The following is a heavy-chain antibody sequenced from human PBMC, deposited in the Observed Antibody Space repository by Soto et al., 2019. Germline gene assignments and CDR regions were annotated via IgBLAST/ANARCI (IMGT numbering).Heavy chain of an antibody. CDR2: IWGSSQST. V-gene: IGHV3-23*01. J-gene: IGHJ3*02. CDR3: ARDPNGDYIGAFDI. CDR1: TFTFSTYA. Sequence: EVQVLESGGGFVVPGGSLRLSCTTSTFTFSTYAMTWVRQAPGKGLQWVSSIWGSSQSTNYADSVKGRVTISRDNCKNTLYLQVKRLRAEDTATYYCARDPNGDYIGAFDIWGQGRMVTVSS. D-gene: IGHD4-17*01.